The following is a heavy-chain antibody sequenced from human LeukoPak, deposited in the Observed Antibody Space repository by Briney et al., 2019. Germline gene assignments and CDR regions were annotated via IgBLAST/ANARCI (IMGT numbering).Heavy chain of an antibody. CDR1: GFTVSSNY. D-gene: IGHD2-21*01. J-gene: IGHJ4*02. CDR2: IYSGGST. Sequence: GGSLRLSCAASGFTVSSNYMSWVRQAPGKGLEWVSVIYSGGSTYYADSVKGRFTISRDNSKNTLYLQMDSLRGEDTAVYYCAKDFRIGYSAHFDYWGQGALVTVSS. V-gene: IGHV3-53*01. CDR3: AKDFRIGYSAHFDY.